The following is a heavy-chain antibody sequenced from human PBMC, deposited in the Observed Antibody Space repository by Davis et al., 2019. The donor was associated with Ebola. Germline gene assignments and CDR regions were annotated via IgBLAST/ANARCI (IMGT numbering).Heavy chain of an antibody. D-gene: IGHD3-22*01. CDR3: VRHPPSRPAYFYDSSGHFDY. CDR1: GGSFSGYY. V-gene: IGHV4-34*01. J-gene: IGHJ4*02. Sequence: PSETLSLTCAVYGGSFSGYYWSWIRQPPGKGLEWIGEINHSGSTNYNPSLKSRVTISVDTSKNQFSLTLSSVTAADTAVYYCVRHPPSRPAYFYDSSGHFDYWGQGTLVTVSS. CDR2: INHSGST.